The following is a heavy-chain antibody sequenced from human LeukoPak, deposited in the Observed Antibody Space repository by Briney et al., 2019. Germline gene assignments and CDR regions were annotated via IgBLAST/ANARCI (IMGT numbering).Heavy chain of an antibody. D-gene: IGHD2-2*01. Sequence: PGGSLRLSCAASGFTFSSYSMNWVRQAPGKGLEWVSSISSSSSHIYYADSVKGRFTISRDNAKNSLFLQMNSLTAEDAAVYYCARGPTRCSSTSCHPAWFDPWGLGTLVTVSS. CDR2: ISSSSSHI. CDR1: GFTFSSYS. CDR3: ARGPTRCSSTSCHPAWFDP. J-gene: IGHJ5*02. V-gene: IGHV3-21*01.